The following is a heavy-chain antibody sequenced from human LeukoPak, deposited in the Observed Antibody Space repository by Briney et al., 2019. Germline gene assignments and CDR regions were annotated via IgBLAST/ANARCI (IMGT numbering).Heavy chain of an antibody. V-gene: IGHV4-38-2*01. D-gene: IGHD2-21*01. Sequence: SETLSLTCVVSGYSISSGYYWGWIRQPPGKGLEWIGSIYHSGSTYYNPSLKSRVTILVDTSKNQFSLKLRSVTAADTAAYYCARLCGGECYPRLDPWGQGTQVTVSS. J-gene: IGHJ5*02. CDR3: ARLCGGECYPRLDP. CDR1: GYSISSGYY. CDR2: IYHSGST.